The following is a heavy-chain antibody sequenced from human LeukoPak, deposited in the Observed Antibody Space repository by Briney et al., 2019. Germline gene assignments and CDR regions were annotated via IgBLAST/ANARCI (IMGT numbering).Heavy chain of an antibody. V-gene: IGHV3-30*18. J-gene: IGHJ4*02. CDR3: AKDRTGIIAAAAMAY. Sequence: PGGSLRLSCAASGFTFSSYGMHWVRQAPGKGLERVAVISYDGSNKYYADSVKGRFTISRDNSKNTLYLQMNSLRAEDTAVYYCAKDRTGIIAAAAMAYWGQGTLVTVSS. CDR1: GFTFSSYG. CDR2: ISYDGSNK. D-gene: IGHD6-13*01.